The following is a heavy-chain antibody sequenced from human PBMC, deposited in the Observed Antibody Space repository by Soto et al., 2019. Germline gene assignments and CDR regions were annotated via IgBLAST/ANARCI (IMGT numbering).Heavy chain of an antibody. CDR3: AKGGFADYWYFDL. J-gene: IGHJ2*01. Sequence: QVQLVESGGGVVQPGRSLRLSCAASGFTFSRFGMHWVRQAPGKGLEWVALISSDGSNKYYEDSMKGRLTISRDNSKNTLYLQINSLRAEDTALYYCAKGGFADYWYFDLWGRGTLVTVSS. CDR1: GFTFSRFG. V-gene: IGHV3-30*18. CDR2: ISSDGSNK. D-gene: IGHD3-16*01.